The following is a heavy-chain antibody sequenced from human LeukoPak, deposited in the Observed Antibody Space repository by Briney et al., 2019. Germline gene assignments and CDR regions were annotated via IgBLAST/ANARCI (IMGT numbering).Heavy chain of an antibody. CDR3: ARGIVVVVGASDHFDY. J-gene: IGHJ4*02. CDR2: ISPDGSDK. V-gene: IGHV3-7*01. CDR1: GFTFSTYW. D-gene: IGHD2-15*01. Sequence: GSLRLSCVASGFTFSTYWMNWVRQAPGKGLERVGTISPDGSDKSYVDSVKGRFTISRDNAKTSLYLQINSLRADDTALYFCARGIVVVVGASDHFDYWGQGTLITVSS.